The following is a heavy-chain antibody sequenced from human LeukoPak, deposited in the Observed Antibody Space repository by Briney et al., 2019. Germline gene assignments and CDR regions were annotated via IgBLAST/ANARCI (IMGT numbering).Heavy chain of an antibody. CDR1: GFTFSSYE. D-gene: IGHD3-3*01. CDR3: AGGHYDHA. J-gene: IGHJ4*02. CDR2: ISSSGSTI. V-gene: IGHV3-48*03. Sequence: GGSLRLSCAASGFTFSSYEMNWVRHAPGKGLEWVLYISSSGSTIYYADSAKGRFTIPRDNPKNSLYLKMNNLRSEHTAVFYCAGGHYDHAWGRGTLVTVSS.